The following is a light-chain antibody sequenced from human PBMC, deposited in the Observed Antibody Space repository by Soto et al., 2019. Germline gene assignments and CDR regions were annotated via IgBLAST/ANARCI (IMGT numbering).Light chain of an antibody. CDR1: QSISSY. CDR2: DAS. CDR3: QQYNSYPWT. Sequence: DIQMTQSPSSLSASVGDRVTITCRASQSISSYLNWYQQKLGKAPKLLIYDASSLESGVPSRFSGSGSGTEFTLTITSLQPDDFATYYCQQYNSYPWTFGQGTKVDI. J-gene: IGKJ1*01. V-gene: IGKV1-5*01.